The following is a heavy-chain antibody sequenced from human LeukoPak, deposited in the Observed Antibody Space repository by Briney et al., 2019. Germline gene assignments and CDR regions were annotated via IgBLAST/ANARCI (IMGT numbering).Heavy chain of an antibody. V-gene: IGHV4-59*12. Sequence: SETLSLTCSVSGGPIRSYYWSWLRQPPGKGLEGKGLEWIGYIYYGGSTSGSTNYNPSLKSRVTISVDTSKNQLSLKLNSVTPEDTAVYYCARDGQWRFDYWGQGTQVTVSS. CDR3: ARDGQWRFDY. CDR1: GGPIRSYY. J-gene: IGHJ4*02. CDR2: IYYGGSTSGST. D-gene: IGHD6-19*01.